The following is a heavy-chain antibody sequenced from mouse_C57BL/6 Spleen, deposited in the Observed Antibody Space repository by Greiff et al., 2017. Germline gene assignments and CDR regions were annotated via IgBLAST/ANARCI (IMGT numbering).Heavy chain of an antibody. Sequence: VQLQQPGAELVKSGASVQLSCTASGYTFTSYWMHWVKQRPGRGLEWIGWIDPNSGGTKYNEKFKSKATLTVDKPSSTAYMQLSSLTSEDSAVYYCARKAVYSNYDYFDYWGQGTTLTVSS. V-gene: IGHV1-72*01. D-gene: IGHD2-5*01. CDR3: ARKAVYSNYDYFDY. J-gene: IGHJ2*01. CDR1: GYTFTSYW. CDR2: IDPNSGGT.